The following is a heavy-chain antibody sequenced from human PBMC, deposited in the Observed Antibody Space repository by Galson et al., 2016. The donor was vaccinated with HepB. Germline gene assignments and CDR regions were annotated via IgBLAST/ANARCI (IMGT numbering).Heavy chain of an antibody. CDR3: AREGDSGSSHHYYYGMDV. V-gene: IGHV3-53*01. CDR2: IYSAGNT. D-gene: IGHD3-10*01. CDR1: GITVSNNY. Sequence: SLRLSCAASGITVSNNYMNWVRQAPGKGLEWVSTIYSAGNTYYADSVKGRFIISRDNSKNTLYLQMNSLRAEDTAVYYCAREGDSGSSHHYYYGMDVWGQGTTVTVSS. J-gene: IGHJ6*02.